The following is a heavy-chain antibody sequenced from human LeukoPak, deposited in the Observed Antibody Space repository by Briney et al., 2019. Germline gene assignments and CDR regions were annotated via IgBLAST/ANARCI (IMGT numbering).Heavy chain of an antibody. Sequence: GESLKISCKGSGYSFLSHWIAWVRQTPGKGLEWMGIIYPGDSDTRYSPSFQGQVTISADKSISTAYLQWSSLQASDPAIYYCASSRAATNWFDPWGQGTRVTVSS. CDR3: ASSRAATNWFDP. CDR1: GYSFLSHW. CDR2: IYPGDSDT. V-gene: IGHV5-51*01. J-gene: IGHJ5*02. D-gene: IGHD2-15*01.